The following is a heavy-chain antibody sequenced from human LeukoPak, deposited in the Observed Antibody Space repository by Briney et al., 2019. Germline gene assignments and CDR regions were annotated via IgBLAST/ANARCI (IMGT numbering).Heavy chain of an antibody. Sequence: KTSETLSLTCTVSGASINSRTYYWAWIRQPPGKGLEWIGNIYYTGSTYYNPSLNSRVTISVDTSENRFSVKLSSVTAADTAVYYCARFGLGKHIEVAGIPFDIWGQGTMVTVSS. CDR2: IYYTGST. V-gene: IGHV4-39*07. D-gene: IGHD6-19*01. CDR3: ARFGLGKHIEVAGIPFDI. J-gene: IGHJ3*02. CDR1: GASINSRTYY.